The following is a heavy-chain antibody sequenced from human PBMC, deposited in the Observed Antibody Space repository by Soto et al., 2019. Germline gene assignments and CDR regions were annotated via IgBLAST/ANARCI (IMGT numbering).Heavy chain of an antibody. CDR3: ARGGGLAGYMDV. D-gene: IGHD3-16*01. CDR2: INPSGDST. Sequence: QVQLVQSGAEVREPGASVKVSCRASGYTFSNYYIHWVRQAPGQGLEWMGIINPSGDSTSYAQKFQDRVTLTRDASSSIVTMELSSLRSEATAVYFCARGGGLAGYMDVWGTGTTVTVAS. V-gene: IGHV1-46*03. CDR1: GYTFSNYY. J-gene: IGHJ6*03.